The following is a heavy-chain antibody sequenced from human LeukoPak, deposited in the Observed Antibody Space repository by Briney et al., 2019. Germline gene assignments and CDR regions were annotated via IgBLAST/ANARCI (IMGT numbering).Heavy chain of an antibody. CDR1: GFTFSSYA. Sequence: GGSLGLSCAASGFTFSSYAMSWVRQAPGKGLEWVSAISGSGGSTYYADFVKGRFTISRDNSKNTLYLQMNSLRAEDTAVYYCAKDGTIFGVVIASYYYYGMDVWGQGTTVTVSS. CDR2: ISGSGGST. V-gene: IGHV3-23*01. D-gene: IGHD3-3*01. J-gene: IGHJ6*02. CDR3: AKDGTIFGVVIASYYYYGMDV.